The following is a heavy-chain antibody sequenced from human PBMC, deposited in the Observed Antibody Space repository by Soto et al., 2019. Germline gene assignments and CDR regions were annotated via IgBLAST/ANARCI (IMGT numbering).Heavy chain of an antibody. Sequence: QVQLQESGPGLVKPSETLSLTCTVSGGSISSYYWSWIRQPPGKGLEWIGYIYYSGSTNYNPSLKSRVTISVDTSKNRFSLKLSCVTVADTAVYYCARHSCDRWWELPPEYWGQGTLVTVSS. J-gene: IGHJ4*02. D-gene: IGHD1-26*01. CDR2: IYYSGST. CDR3: ARHSCDRWWELPPEY. V-gene: IGHV4-59*08. CDR1: GGSISSYY.